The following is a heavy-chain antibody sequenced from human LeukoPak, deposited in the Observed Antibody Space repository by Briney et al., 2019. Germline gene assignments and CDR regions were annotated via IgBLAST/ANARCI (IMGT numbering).Heavy chain of an antibody. V-gene: IGHV1-18*01. J-gene: IGHJ3*02. CDR3: ARVDQDYGGNSDAFDI. CDR1: GYTFTSYG. D-gene: IGHD4-23*01. CDR2: ISAYNGNT. Sequence: ASVNVSCKASGYTFTSYGISWVRQAPGQGLEWMGWISAYNGNTNYAQKLQGRVTMTTDTSTSTAYMELRSLRSDDTAVYYCARVDQDYGGNSDAFDIWGQGTMVTVSS.